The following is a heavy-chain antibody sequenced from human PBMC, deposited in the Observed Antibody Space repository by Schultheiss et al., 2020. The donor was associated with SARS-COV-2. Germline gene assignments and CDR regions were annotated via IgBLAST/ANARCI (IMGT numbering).Heavy chain of an antibody. V-gene: IGHV3-30*14. Sequence: GGSLRLSCTASGFTFGDYTMNWFRQAPGKGLEWVAVISYDGSNKYYADSVKGRFTISRDNSKNTLYLQMNSLRAEDTAVYYCAREIAVAGNYYYYGMDVWGQGTTVTVSS. D-gene: IGHD6-19*01. CDR2: ISYDGSNK. CDR1: GFTFGDYT. J-gene: IGHJ6*02. CDR3: AREIAVAGNYYYYGMDV.